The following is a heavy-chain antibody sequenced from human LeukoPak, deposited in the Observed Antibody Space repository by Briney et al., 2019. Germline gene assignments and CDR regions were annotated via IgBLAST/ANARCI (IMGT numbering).Heavy chain of an antibody. J-gene: IGHJ4*02. Sequence: PGRSLRLSCTASGFTFGDYAMSWVRQAPGKGLEWVGFIRSKAYGGTTEYAASVKGRFTISRDDSKSIAYLQVNSLKTEDTAVYYCSRVRGYSYGYGDYWGQGTLVIVSA. CDR1: GFTFGDYA. CDR3: SRVRGYSYGYGDY. D-gene: IGHD5-18*01. V-gene: IGHV3-49*04. CDR2: IRSKAYGGTT.